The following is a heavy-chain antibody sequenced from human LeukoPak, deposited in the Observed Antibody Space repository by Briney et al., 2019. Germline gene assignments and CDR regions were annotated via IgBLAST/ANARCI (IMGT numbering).Heavy chain of an antibody. V-gene: IGHV4-38-2*02. CDR1: GYSISSGYY. J-gene: IGHJ5*02. Sequence: RASETLSLTCTVSGYSISSGYYWGWIRQPPGKGLEWIGSIYHSGSTYYNPSLKSRVTISVAMSKNQFSLKLSSVTAADTAVYYCARGPLWYGSGSLFFWFDPWGQGTLVTVSS. CDR3: ARGPLWYGSGSLFFWFDP. D-gene: IGHD3-10*01. CDR2: IYHSGST.